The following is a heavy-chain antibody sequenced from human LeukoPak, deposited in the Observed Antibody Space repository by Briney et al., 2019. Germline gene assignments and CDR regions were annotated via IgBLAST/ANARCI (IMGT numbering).Heavy chain of an antibody. CDR1: GGSISSYY. CDR3: ARDLGRYCSSTSCYTFDY. Sequence: SETLSLTCTVSGGSISSYYWSWIRQPAGKGLEWIGRIYTSGSTNYNPSLKSRVTISVDTSKNQFSLKLSSVTAADTAVYYCARDLGRYCSSTSCYTFDYWGQGTLVTVSS. J-gene: IGHJ4*02. V-gene: IGHV4-4*07. CDR2: IYTSGST. D-gene: IGHD2-2*01.